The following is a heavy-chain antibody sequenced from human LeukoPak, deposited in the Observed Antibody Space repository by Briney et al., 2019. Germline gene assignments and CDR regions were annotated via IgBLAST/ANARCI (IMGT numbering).Heavy chain of an antibody. J-gene: IGHJ6*02. CDR3: ARFIAVAGTLYYGMDV. D-gene: IGHD6-19*01. CDR2: IYYSGST. CDR1: GGSISSYY. Sequence: SETLSLTCTVSGGSISSYYWSWIRQPPGRGLEWIGYIYYSGSTNYNPSLKSRVTISVDTSKNQFSLKLSSVTAADTAVYYCARFIAVAGTLYYGMDVWGQGTTVTVSS. V-gene: IGHV4-59*01.